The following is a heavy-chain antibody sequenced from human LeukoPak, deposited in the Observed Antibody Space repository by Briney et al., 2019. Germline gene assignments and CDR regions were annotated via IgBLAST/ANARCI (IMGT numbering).Heavy chain of an antibody. CDR3: ARVSTFGGNSEGNFDY. J-gene: IGHJ4*02. V-gene: IGHV3-74*01. Sequence: GGSLRLSCAASGFTFSSYWIHWVRQAPGKGLVWVSRINRDGRSTSYADSVKGRFTISRDNAKNTLYLQMNNLRAEDTAVYYCARVSTFGGNSEGNFDYWGQRTLVTVSS. CDR2: INRDGRST. CDR1: GFTFSSYW. D-gene: IGHD4-23*01.